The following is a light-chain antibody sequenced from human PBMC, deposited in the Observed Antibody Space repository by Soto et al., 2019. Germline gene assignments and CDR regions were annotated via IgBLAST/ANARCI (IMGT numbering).Light chain of an antibody. Sequence: EIVLTQSPGTLSLSPGERATLSCRASQSVSSRHLAWYQQKPGQAPRLLIYDASNRATGIPARFSGSGSGTDFTLTISSLEPEDFAVYYCQQRSNWLTFGGGTKVEIK. J-gene: IGKJ4*01. CDR3: QQRSNWLT. CDR1: QSVSSRH. CDR2: DAS. V-gene: IGKV3-11*01.